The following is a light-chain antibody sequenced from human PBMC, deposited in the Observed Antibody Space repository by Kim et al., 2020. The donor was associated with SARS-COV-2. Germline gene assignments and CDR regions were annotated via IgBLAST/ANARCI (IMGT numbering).Light chain of an antibody. J-gene: IGKJ2*01. CDR2: GAS. V-gene: IGKV3-15*01. CDR1: QSVSSN. CDR3: QQYSHWPPYT. Sequence: VSPGERATLSCRASQSVSSNLGWYQQKPGQAPRLLIYGASTRATDIPARFSGSGSGTEFTLIISSLQSEDFAVYYCQQYSHWPPYTFGQGTKLEI.